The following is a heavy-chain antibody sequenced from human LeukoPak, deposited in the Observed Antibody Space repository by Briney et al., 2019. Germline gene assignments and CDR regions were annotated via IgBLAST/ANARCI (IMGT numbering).Heavy chain of an antibody. CDR3: AKDKATSRNSNFDY. Sequence: GGSLRLSCAASGFTFSRYWMHWVRHAPGKGLVWVSRINSDGSSTSYADSVKGRFTVSRDNSNNTLHLQMNSLRAEDTAVYYCAKDKATSRNSNFDYWGQGTLVTVSS. V-gene: IGHV3-74*01. J-gene: IGHJ4*02. CDR2: INSDGSST. CDR1: GFTFSRYW. D-gene: IGHD1/OR15-1a*01.